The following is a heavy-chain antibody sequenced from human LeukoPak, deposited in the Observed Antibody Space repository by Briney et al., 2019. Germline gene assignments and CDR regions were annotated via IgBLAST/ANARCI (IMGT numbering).Heavy chain of an antibody. D-gene: IGHD1-26*01. J-gene: IGHJ4*02. CDR3: AKPTEGSGSFLINY. Sequence: GGSLRLSCAASGFTFSSYAMHWVRQTPGKGLEWVAVIWNDGTYKYYSDSVKGRFTISRDNSKNTLYLQMNSLRAEDTAVYYCAKPTEGSGSFLINYWGQGTLVTVSS. CDR2: IWNDGTYK. V-gene: IGHV3-33*06. CDR1: GFTFSSYA.